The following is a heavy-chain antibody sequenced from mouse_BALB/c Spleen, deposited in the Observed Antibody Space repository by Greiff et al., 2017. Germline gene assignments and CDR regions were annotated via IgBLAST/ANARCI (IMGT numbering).Heavy chain of an antibody. V-gene: IGHV3-2*02. CDR2: ISYSGST. D-gene: IGHD1-1*01. J-gene: IGHJ2*01. CDR3: ARSGYYGSSYFDY. CDR1: GYSITSDYA. Sequence: VQLKESGPGLVKPSQSLSLTCTVTGYSITSDYAWNWIRQFPGNKLEWMGYISYSGSTSYNPSLKSRISITRDTSKNQFFLQLNSVTTEDTATYYCARSGYYGSSYFDYWGQGTTLTVSS.